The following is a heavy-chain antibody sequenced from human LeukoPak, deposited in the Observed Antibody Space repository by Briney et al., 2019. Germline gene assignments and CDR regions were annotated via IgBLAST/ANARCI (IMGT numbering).Heavy chain of an antibody. CDR1: GFTYSDYA. Sequence: GGSLRLSCAASGFTYSDYAMEWVRQTPGKGLEWVSSIPPTTDNIYYTPSVEGRFTISRDNAKHSLYLQMNNLRADDTAVYYCARLAGPRPGTYYFDFWGQGVQVTVSS. CDR3: ARLAGPRPGTYYFDF. CDR2: IPPTTDNI. J-gene: IGHJ4*02. D-gene: IGHD6-19*01. V-gene: IGHV3-21*01.